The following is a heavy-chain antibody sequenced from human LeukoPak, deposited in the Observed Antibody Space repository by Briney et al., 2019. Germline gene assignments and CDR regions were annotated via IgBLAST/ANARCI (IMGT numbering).Heavy chain of an antibody. Sequence: PSETLSLTCTVSGGSISSYYWSWIRQPPGKGLEWIGYIYYSGSTNYNPSLKSRVTISVDTSKNQFSLKLSSVTAADTAVYYCAISKKGGGSGYWGQGTLVTVSS. V-gene: IGHV4-59*08. CDR1: GGSISSYY. CDR3: AISKKGGGSGY. D-gene: IGHD2-15*01. CDR2: IYYSGST. J-gene: IGHJ4*02.